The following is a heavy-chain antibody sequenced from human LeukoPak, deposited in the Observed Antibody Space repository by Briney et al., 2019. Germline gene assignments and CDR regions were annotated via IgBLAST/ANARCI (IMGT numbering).Heavy chain of an antibody. CDR2: ISAYNGNT. Sequence: ASVKVSCKASGYTFTSCGISWVRQAPGQGLEWMGWISAYNGNTNYAQKLQGRVTMATDTSTSTAYMELRSLRSDDTAVYYCARVNDYDGPGFFGYWGQGTLVTVSS. V-gene: IGHV1-18*01. CDR1: GYTFTSCG. J-gene: IGHJ4*02. CDR3: ARVNDYDGPGFFGY. D-gene: IGHD4-17*01.